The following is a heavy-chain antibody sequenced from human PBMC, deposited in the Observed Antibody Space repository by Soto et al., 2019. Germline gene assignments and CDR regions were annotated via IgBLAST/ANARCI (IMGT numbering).Heavy chain of an antibody. CDR3: ARGSLY. CDR2: IYSADNT. V-gene: IGHV3-66*01. Sequence: GGSLRLSCVVSGFMFSSSAMSWVRQAPGKGLECVSIIYSADNTFYVDSVKGRFIISRDNSKNTVYLQMNSLRADDTAVYYCARGSLYWGQGTLVTVSS. J-gene: IGHJ4*01. CDR1: GFMFSSSA.